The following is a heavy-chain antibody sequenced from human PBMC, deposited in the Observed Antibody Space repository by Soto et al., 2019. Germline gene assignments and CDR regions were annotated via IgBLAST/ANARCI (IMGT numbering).Heavy chain of an antibody. J-gene: IGHJ6*02. CDR2: IYYTGST. D-gene: IGHD4-17*01. CDR3: ARIHFGDEPSYYYYGMDV. V-gene: IGHV4-30-4*01. CDR1: GGSFSSGDYY. Sequence: LSLTCTVSGGSFSSGDYYWSWVRQPPGKGLEWIGYIYYTGSTFSNPSLKSRVSISIDTSKTQFSLKLSSVTAADTAVYYCARIHFGDEPSYYYYGMDVWGQGTTVTVSS.